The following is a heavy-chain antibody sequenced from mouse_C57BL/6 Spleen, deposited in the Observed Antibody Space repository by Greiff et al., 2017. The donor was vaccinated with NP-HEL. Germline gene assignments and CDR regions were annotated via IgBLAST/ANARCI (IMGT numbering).Heavy chain of an antibody. V-gene: IGHV1-55*01. CDR1: GYTFTSYW. D-gene: IGHD2-3*01. Sequence: QVQLQQPGAELVKPGASVKMSCKASGYTFTSYWITWVKQRPGQGLEWIGDIYPGSGSTNYNEKFKSKATLTVDTSSSTAYMQLSSLTSEDAAVYYCARGEDGYYLYYFDYWGQGTTLTVSS. J-gene: IGHJ2*01. CDR3: ARGEDGYYLYYFDY. CDR2: IYPGSGST.